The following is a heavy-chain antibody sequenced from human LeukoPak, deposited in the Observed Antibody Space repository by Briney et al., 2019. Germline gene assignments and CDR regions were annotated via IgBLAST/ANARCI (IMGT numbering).Heavy chain of an antibody. D-gene: IGHD6-19*01. CDR1: GGSISSSSYY. Sequence: SETLSLTCTVSGGSISSSSYYWGWIRQPPGKGLEWIGSIYYSGSTYYNPSLKSRVTISVDTSKNQFSLKLSSVTAADTAVYYCASRPRGSSGWYYFDYWGQGTLVTVSS. V-gene: IGHV4-39*07. CDR2: IYYSGST. J-gene: IGHJ4*02. CDR3: ASRPRGSSGWYYFDY.